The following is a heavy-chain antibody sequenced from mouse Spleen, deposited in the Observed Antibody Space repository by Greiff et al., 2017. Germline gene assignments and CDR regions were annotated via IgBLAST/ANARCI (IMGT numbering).Heavy chain of an antibody. V-gene: IGHV5-17*01. D-gene: IGHD1-1*01. J-gene: IGHJ1*01. CDR3: ARDQYYYGSSYWYFDV. Sequence: EVKLMESGGGLVKPGGSLKLSCAASGFTFSDYGMHWVRQAPEKGLEWVAYISSGSSTIYYADTVKGRFTISRDNAKNTLFLQMTSLRSEDTAMYYCARDQYYYGSSYWYFDVWGAGTTVTVSS. CDR2: ISSGSSTI. CDR1: GFTFSDYG.